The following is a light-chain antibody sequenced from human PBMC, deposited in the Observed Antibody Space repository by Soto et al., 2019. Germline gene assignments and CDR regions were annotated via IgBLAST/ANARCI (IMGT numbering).Light chain of an antibody. CDR1: QSVSSSY. V-gene: IGKV3-20*01. CDR3: QQYGSSPYT. J-gene: IGKJ2*01. CDR2: GAS. Sequence: EIVLTQSPGTLSLSPGERATLSCRASQSVSSSYLAWYQQKPGQAPRLLIYGASSRATGIPDRFSGSGSGTEFTLTISRLEPEDFAVYYCQQYGSSPYTFGQGTTLEIK.